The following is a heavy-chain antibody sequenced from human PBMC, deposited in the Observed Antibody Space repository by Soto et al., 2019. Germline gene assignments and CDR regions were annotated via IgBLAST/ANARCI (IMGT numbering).Heavy chain of an antibody. D-gene: IGHD4-4*01. CDR2: IIPILGIA. CDR1: GGTFSSYT. Sequence: GASVKVSCKASGGTFSSYTISWVRQAPGQGLEWMGRIIPILGIANYAQKFQGRVTITADKSTSTAYMELSSLRSEDTAVYYCARDRMTTFYWFDPWGQGTLVTVSS. J-gene: IGHJ5*02. V-gene: IGHV1-69*04. CDR3: ARDRMTTFYWFDP.